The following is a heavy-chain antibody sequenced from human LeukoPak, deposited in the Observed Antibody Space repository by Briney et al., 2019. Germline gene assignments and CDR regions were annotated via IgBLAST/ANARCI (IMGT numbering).Heavy chain of an antibody. CDR2: ISWNSGSI. CDR3: AKDTQSRLAGYPHH. CDR1: GFTFDDYA. Sequence: GGSLRLSCAVSGFTFDDYAMYWVRQTPGKGLEWVSGISWNSGSIGYAASVKGRFTISRDNAKNSLYLQMNSLRPEDTALYYCAKDTQSRLAGYPHHWGQGTLVTASS. V-gene: IGHV3-9*01. J-gene: IGHJ1*01. D-gene: IGHD5-18*01.